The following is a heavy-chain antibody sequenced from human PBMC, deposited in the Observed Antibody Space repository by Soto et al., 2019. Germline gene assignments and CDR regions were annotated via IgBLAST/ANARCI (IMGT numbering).Heavy chain of an antibody. J-gene: IGHJ4*02. CDR3: ARVGGATRRHYYDSSGYYYFDY. Sequence: GESLKISCAASGFTFSSYAMHWVRQAPGKGLEYVSAISSNGGSTYYANSVKGRFTISRDNSKNTLYLQMGSLRAEDMAVYYCARVGGATRRHYYDSSGYYYFDYWGQGTLVTVSS. D-gene: IGHD3-22*01. V-gene: IGHV3-64*01. CDR1: GFTFSSYA. CDR2: ISSNGGST.